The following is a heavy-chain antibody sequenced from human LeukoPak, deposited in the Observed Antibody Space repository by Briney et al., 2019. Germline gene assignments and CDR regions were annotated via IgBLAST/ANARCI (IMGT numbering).Heavy chain of an antibody. Sequence: SETLSLTCAVYGGSFSGYYWSWIRQPPGKGLEWIGEINHSGSTNYNPSLKSGVTISVDTSKNQFSLKLSSVTAADTAVYYCARVEQLVPDYWGQGTLVTVSS. CDR2: INHSGST. V-gene: IGHV4-34*01. CDR3: ARVEQLVPDY. J-gene: IGHJ4*02. CDR1: GGSFSGYY. D-gene: IGHD6-13*01.